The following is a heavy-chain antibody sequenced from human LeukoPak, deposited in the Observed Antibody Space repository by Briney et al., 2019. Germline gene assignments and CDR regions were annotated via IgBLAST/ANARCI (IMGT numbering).Heavy chain of an antibody. D-gene: IGHD1-26*01. CDR2: INSDGSST. V-gene: IGHV3-74*01. CDR3: ARDSGSYSFNY. CDR1: GFTFSSYE. J-gene: IGHJ4*02. Sequence: GGSLRLSCAASGFTFSSYEMNWVRQAPGKGLVWVSRINSDGSSTSYADSVKGRFTISRDNAKNTLYLQMNSLRAEDTAVYYCARDSGSYSFNYWGQGTLVTVSS.